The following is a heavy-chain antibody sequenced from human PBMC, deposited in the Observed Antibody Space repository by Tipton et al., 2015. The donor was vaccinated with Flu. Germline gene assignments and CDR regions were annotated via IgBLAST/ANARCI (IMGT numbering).Heavy chain of an antibody. CDR3: ARSTYYYGSGSSDY. Sequence: TLSLTCSVSGDSIGSGYHWGWIRQFPGKGLEWIGTVSRTGSTIYNPSLKSRVTTSIDTSKNQFSQRLSSVTATDTAVYYCARSTYYYGSGSSDYWGQGTLVTVSS. J-gene: IGHJ4*02. V-gene: IGHV4-38-2*01. CDR1: GDSIGSGYH. CDR2: VSRTGST. D-gene: IGHD3-10*01.